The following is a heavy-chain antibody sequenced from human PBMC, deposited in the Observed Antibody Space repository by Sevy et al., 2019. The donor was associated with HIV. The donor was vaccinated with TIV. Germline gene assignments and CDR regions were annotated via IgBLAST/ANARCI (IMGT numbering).Heavy chain of an antibody. D-gene: IGHD1-7*01. V-gene: IGHV1-8*01. J-gene: IGHJ6*02. CDR3: ARDPSGNYLTPHYRDYYGLDV. CDR2: MNPNNGNT. Sequence: ASVKVSCKTSGYTFSSHDINWVRQAPGQGLEWMGWMNPNNGNTGYVQKFQDRATMTRDSSIATAYMELRGLTSDDTAVYYCARDPSGNYLTPHYRDYYGLDVWGQGTAVTVSS. CDR1: GYTFSSHD.